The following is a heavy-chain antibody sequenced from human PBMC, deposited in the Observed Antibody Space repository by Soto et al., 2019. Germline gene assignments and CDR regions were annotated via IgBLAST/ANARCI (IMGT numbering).Heavy chain of an antibody. CDR2: ISGSGGST. Sequence: PGGSLRLSCAASGFTFSIYAMSWVRQAPGKGLEWVSAISGSGGSTYYADSVKGRFTISRDNSKNTLYLQMNSLRAEDTAVYYCAKEGEYSSGWDNFDYWGQGTLVTVSS. CDR3: AKEGEYSSGWDNFDY. J-gene: IGHJ4*02. V-gene: IGHV3-23*01. D-gene: IGHD6-19*01. CDR1: GFTFSIYA.